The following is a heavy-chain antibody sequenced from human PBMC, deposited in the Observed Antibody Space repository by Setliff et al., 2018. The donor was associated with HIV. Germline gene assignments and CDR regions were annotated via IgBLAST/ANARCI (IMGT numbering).Heavy chain of an antibody. CDR3: ARPGRSNYWDSFDY. CDR1: KFSVSDSY. V-gene: IGHV3-7*01. J-gene: IGHJ4*02. Sequence: PGGSLRLSCVASKFSVSDSYMGWVRQAPGKGLEWVASISPDGTRNHCVGSVKGRFTASRDNAKNSLYLQMNSLRVDDTAVYYCARPGRSNYWDSFDYWGQGILVTVSS. D-gene: IGHD3-10*01. CDR2: ISPDGTRN.